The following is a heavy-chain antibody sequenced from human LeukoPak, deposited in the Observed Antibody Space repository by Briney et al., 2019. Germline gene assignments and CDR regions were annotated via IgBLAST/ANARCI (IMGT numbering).Heavy chain of an antibody. CDR2: IIPILNIT. Sequence: GASVKVSCKASGGTFSSYAISWVRQAPGQGLEWMGRIIPILNITNYAQKFQGRVTITADKSTSTAYMELSSLRSEDTAVYYCARDREPHIVGATTALYYWGQGTLVTVSS. CDR1: GGTFSSYA. CDR3: ARDREPHIVGATTALYY. J-gene: IGHJ4*02. D-gene: IGHD1-26*01. V-gene: IGHV1-69*04.